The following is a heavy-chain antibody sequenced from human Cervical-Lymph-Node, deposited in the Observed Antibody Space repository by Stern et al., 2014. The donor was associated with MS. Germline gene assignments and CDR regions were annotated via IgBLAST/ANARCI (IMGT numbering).Heavy chain of an antibody. CDR3: ARDGRHTNNYGLDV. CDR1: GGTFNVYA. Sequence: VQLVESGAEVKKPGSSVKVSCQASGGTFNVYAINWLRQAPGQGLEWMGGIIPIIGLANYAQKLQGRVTITADESTRTSSMALSSLTSNDTAVYYCARDGRHTNNYGLDVWGQGTTVTVSS. CDR2: IIPIIGLA. J-gene: IGHJ6*02. V-gene: IGHV1-69*01.